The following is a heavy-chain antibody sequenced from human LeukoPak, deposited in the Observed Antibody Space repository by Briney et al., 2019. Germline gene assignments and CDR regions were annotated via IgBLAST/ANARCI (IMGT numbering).Heavy chain of an antibody. J-gene: IGHJ4*02. V-gene: IGHV3-53*01. D-gene: IGHD3-10*01. CDR2: IYSGGST. CDR1: GFTFSSYA. CDR3: AARGPPGSGSYYTPPDY. Sequence: GGSLRLSCAASGFTFSSYAMSWVRQAPGKGLEWVSVIYSGGSTYYADSVKGRFTISRDNSKNTLYLQMNSLRAEDTAVYYCAARGPPGSGSYYTPPDYWGQGTLVTVSS.